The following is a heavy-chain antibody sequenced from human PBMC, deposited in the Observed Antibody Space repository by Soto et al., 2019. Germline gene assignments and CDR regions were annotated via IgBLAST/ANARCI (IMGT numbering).Heavy chain of an antibody. CDR1: GGSISSSSYY. J-gene: IGHJ6*02. CDR2: IYYSGST. D-gene: IGHD3-10*01. CDR3: AIHRTVLLYYYYYGMDV. V-gene: IGHV4-39*01. Sequence: SETLSLTCTVSGGSISSSSYYWGWICQPAGKGLEWIGSIYYSGSTYYNPSLKSRVTISVDTSKNQFSLKLSSVTAADTAVYYCAIHRTVLLYYYYYGMDVWGQGTTVTVSS.